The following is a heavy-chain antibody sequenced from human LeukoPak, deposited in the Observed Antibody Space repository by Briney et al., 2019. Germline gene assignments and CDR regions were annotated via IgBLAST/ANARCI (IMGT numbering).Heavy chain of an antibody. CDR3: AREMAV. J-gene: IGHJ4*02. CDR1: GFRFGTYS. CDR2: IWYDGSNE. Sequence: GSLRLSCVVSGFRFGTYSMHWARPVPGKGLEWVEVIWYDGSNEDYADSVKGRFTISRDNSKNTLYLQMNSLRAEDTAVYYCAREMAVWGQGALVTVSS. V-gene: IGHV3-33*01. D-gene: IGHD2-8*01.